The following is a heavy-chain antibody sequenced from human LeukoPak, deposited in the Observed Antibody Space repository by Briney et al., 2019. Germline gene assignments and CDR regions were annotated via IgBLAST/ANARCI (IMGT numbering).Heavy chain of an antibody. V-gene: IGHV3-66*01. J-gene: IGHJ5*02. CDR3: ARDKTRAGFDP. D-gene: IGHD1-7*01. CDR1: GFTVSSSY. CDR2: IYSGGST. Sequence: GGSLRLSCAASGFTVSSSYMSWVRQAPGKGLEWVSVIYSGGSTYYADSVKGRFTISRDNSKNTLYLQMNSLRAEDTAVYYCARDKTRAGFDPWGQGTLVTVSS.